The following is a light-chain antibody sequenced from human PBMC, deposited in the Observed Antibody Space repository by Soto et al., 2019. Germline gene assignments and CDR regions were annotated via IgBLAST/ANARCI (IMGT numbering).Light chain of an antibody. Sequence: EIVLTQSPGTLSLSPGERATLSCRASQSVSSSYLAWYQQKPGQPPRLLVYGASSRATGVADRFSGSGSGTDFTLTISRLEPEDFAVYYCQQYGSSRFTFGPGTKVDIK. CDR3: QQYGSSRFT. CDR2: GAS. CDR1: QSVSSSY. J-gene: IGKJ3*01. V-gene: IGKV3-20*01.